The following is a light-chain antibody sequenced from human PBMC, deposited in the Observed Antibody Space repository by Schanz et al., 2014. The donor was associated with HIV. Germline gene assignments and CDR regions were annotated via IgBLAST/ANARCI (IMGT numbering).Light chain of an antibody. Sequence: ETVLTQSPVTLSLSPGERATLSCRASQSVAVNSVNSLAWYQQKPGQAPRLLIYGASSRAAGIPDRFSGSGSGTDFTLTISRLEPEDFAVYYCQQYGSSPWTFGQGTKVEIK. CDR1: QSVAVNS. V-gene: IGKV3-20*01. CDR3: QQYGSSPWT. J-gene: IGKJ1*01. CDR2: GAS.